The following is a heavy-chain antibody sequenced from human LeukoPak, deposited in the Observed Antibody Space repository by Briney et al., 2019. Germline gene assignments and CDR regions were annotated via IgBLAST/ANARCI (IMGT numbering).Heavy chain of an antibody. CDR2: IYPGDSDT. Sequence: GESLKISCKGSGYSFTSYWIGWVRQMPGKGLEWMGIIYPGDSDTRYSPPFQGQVTISADKSISTAYLQWSSLKASDTAMYYCARQGGYYYDSSGYYYSGYFDYWGQGTLVTVSS. CDR1: GYSFTSYW. V-gene: IGHV5-51*01. CDR3: ARQGGYYYDSSGYYYSGYFDY. J-gene: IGHJ4*02. D-gene: IGHD3-22*01.